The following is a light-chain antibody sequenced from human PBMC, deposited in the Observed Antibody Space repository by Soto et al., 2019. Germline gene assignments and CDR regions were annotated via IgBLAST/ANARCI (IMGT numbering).Light chain of an antibody. V-gene: IGLV1-44*01. Sequence: QSALAQPPSASGTPGQRVTISCSGSSSNIGSYTVHWFQQLPGAAPKPLIYTTDQRPSGVPDRFSGSKSGTSAPLAISGLQSEDEADYYCAAWDDSLNGHVFGSGTMVTVL. CDR2: TTD. J-gene: IGLJ1*01. CDR3: AAWDDSLNGHV. CDR1: SSNIGSYT.